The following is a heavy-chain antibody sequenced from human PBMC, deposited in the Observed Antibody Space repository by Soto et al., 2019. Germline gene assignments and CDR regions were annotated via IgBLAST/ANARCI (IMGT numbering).Heavy chain of an antibody. V-gene: IGHV3-15*07. CDR3: TTSSITMVRGPTWDYYYGMDV. CDR1: GFTFSNAW. D-gene: IGHD3-10*01. Sequence: PGGSLRLSCAASGFTFSNAWMNWVRQAAGEGLEWVGRIKSKTEGGTTDYAAPVKGRFTISRDDSNNTPSLQMNSLKTEDTAVYYCTTSSITMVRGPTWDYYYGMDVWGQGTTVTVSS. J-gene: IGHJ6*02. CDR2: IKSKTEGGTT.